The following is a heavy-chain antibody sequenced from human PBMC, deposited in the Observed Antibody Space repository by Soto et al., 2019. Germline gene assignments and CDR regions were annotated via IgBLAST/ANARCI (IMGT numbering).Heavy chain of an antibody. CDR2: ISYDGDNK. Sequence: GGSLRLSCEASGFMFNDYGMHWVRQTPGKGLDWVAVISYDGDNKYYAQSVKGRFTISRDNSKNTLFLHMDSLRHEDTAVYHCVKGDLDTAVVNSPDAFDFWGQGTMVTVSS. J-gene: IGHJ3*01. CDR3: VKGDLDTAVVNSPDAFDF. D-gene: IGHD5-18*01. CDR1: GFMFNDYG. V-gene: IGHV3-30*18.